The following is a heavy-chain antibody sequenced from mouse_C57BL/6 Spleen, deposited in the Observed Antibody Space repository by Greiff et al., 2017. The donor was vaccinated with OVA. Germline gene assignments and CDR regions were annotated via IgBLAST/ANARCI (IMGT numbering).Heavy chain of an antibody. V-gene: IGHV1-4*01. CDR1: GYTFTSYT. CDR3: ARGDDYDGVDY. D-gene: IGHD2-4*01. Sequence: VQLQQSGAELARPGPSVKMSCKASGYTFTSYTMHWVNQRPGQGLEWIGYINPSSGYTKYNQKFKDKATLTADKSSSTADMQLSSLTSEDSAVYYCARGDDYDGVDYWGQGTTLTVSS. J-gene: IGHJ2*01. CDR2: INPSSGYT.